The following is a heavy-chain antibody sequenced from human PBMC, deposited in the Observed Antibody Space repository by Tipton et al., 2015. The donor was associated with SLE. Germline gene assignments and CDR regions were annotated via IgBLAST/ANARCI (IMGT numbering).Heavy chain of an antibody. D-gene: IGHD4-11*01. Sequence: TLSLTCTVSGASIRSGTYKWSWIRQPAGKGLEWLGHIDTRGSTTYNPSLRSRVTISVDPSTNQFSLKLSSVTAADTAMYYCASGTTTQLDDYFYYRIDVWGKGTTVTVSS. CDR3: ASGTTTQLDDYFYYRIDV. V-gene: IGHV4-61*09. CDR1: GASIRSGTYK. CDR2: IDTRGST. J-gene: IGHJ6*04.